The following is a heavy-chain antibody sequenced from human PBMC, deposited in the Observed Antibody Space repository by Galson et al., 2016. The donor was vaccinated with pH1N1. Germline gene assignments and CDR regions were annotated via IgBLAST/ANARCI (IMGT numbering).Heavy chain of an antibody. Sequence: SLRLSCAASGFTFDGYAMHWVRQAPGKGLEWVSGISWNSGSIGYADSVKGRFTISRDNAKNSLYLQMNSLRAEDTALYYCAKVDGDYLGYFDYWGQGTLVTVSS. V-gene: IGHV3-9*01. D-gene: IGHD4-17*01. CDR1: GFTFDGYA. J-gene: IGHJ4*02. CDR3: AKVDGDYLGYFDY. CDR2: ISWNSGSI.